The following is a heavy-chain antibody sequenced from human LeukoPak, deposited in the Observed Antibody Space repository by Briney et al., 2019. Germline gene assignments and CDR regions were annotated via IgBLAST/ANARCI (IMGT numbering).Heavy chain of an antibody. CDR1: GLTFSSYW. CDR3: ARGSGYRSGWYY. CDR2: IKQDGSEK. V-gene: IGHV3-7*05. Sequence: GGSLRLSCAASGLTFSSYWMSWVRQAPGKGLGWVANIKQDGSEKYYVDSVKGRFTISRDNPKNSLYLQMNSLRAEDTAVYYCARGSGYRSGWYYWGQGTLVTVSS. D-gene: IGHD6-19*01. J-gene: IGHJ4*02.